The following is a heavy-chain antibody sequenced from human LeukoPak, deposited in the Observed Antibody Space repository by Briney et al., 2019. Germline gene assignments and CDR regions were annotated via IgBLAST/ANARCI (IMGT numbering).Heavy chain of an antibody. J-gene: IGHJ4*02. CDR3: ARHYSSSWYYFDY. V-gene: IGHV3-53*01. CDR2: IYSGGST. CDR1: GFTVSSNY. Sequence: PGGSLRLSCAASGFTVSSNYMSWVRQDPGKGLEWVSVIYSGGSTYYADSVKGRFTISRDNSKNTLYLQMNSLRAEDTAVYYCARHYSSSWYYFDYWGQGTLVTVSS. D-gene: IGHD6-13*01.